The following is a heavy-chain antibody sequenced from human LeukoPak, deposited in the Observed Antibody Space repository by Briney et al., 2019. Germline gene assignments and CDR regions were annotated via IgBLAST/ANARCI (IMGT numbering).Heavy chain of an antibody. J-gene: IGHJ4*02. D-gene: IGHD5-18*01. CDR1: GFTFSSYS. CDR3: ARDHVDTAMVRSGYFDY. V-gene: IGHV3-21*01. CDR2: ISSSSSYI. Sequence: GGSLRLSCAASGFTFSSYSMNWVRQAPGKGLEWVSSISSSSSYIYYADSVKGRFTISRGNAKNSLYLQMNSLRAEDTAVYYCARDHVDTAMVRSGYFDYWGQGTLVTVSS.